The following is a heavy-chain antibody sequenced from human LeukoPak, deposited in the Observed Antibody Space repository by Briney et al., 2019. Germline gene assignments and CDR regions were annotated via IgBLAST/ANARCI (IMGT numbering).Heavy chain of an antibody. Sequence: SETLSLTCAVYGGSFSGYYWSWIRQPPGKGLEWIGEINHSGSTNYNPSLKSRVTISVDTSKNQFSLNLSSVTAADTAVYYCARSALIDYDFWSGYYTRLPDYWGQGTLVTVSS. CDR1: GGSFSGYY. CDR3: ARSALIDYDFWSGYYTRLPDY. V-gene: IGHV4-34*01. D-gene: IGHD3-3*01. CDR2: INHSGST. J-gene: IGHJ4*02.